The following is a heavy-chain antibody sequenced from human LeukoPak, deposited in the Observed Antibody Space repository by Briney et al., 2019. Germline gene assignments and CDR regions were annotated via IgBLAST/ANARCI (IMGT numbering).Heavy chain of an antibody. Sequence: TGGSLRLSCAASGFTFSSYAMHWVRQAPGKGLEWLAVISSDGSLEYYADSVKGRFTISRDNSKNTLYLRMNSLRPEDTAVYYCARDPVPAAARHFDYWGQGTLVTVSS. CDR1: GFTFSSYA. V-gene: IGHV3-30-3*01. D-gene: IGHD2-2*01. CDR3: ARDPVPAAARHFDY. CDR2: ISSDGSLE. J-gene: IGHJ4*02.